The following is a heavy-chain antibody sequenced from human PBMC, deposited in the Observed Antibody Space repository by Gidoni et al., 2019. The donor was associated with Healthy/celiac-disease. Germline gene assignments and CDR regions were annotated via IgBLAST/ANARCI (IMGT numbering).Heavy chain of an antibody. J-gene: IGHJ6*02. CDR2: IYTSGST. Sequence: QVQLQESGPGLVKPSQTLSLTCTVSGGSISSGSYYWSWSRQPAGKGLEWIGRIYTSGSTNYNPSLKSRVTISVDTSKNQFSLKLSSVTAADTAVYYCARAGDETPTKRSGGMDVWGQGTTVTVSS. D-gene: IGHD3-3*01. V-gene: IGHV4-61*02. CDR3: ARAGDETPTKRSGGMDV. CDR1: GGSISSGSYY.